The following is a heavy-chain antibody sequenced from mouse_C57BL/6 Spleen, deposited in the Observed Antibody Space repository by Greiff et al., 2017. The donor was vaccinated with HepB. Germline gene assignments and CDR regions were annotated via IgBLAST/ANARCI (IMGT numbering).Heavy chain of an antibody. J-gene: IGHJ4*01. V-gene: IGHV5-4*01. D-gene: IGHD2-5*01. Sequence: DVQLVESGGGLVKPGGSLKLSCAASGFTFSSYAMSWVRQTPEKRLEWVATISDGGSYTYYPDNVKGRFTISRDNAKNNLYLQMSHLKSEDTAMYYCARVYYSNFYAMDYWGQGTSVTVSS. CDR3: ARVYYSNFYAMDY. CDR1: GFTFSSYA. CDR2: ISDGGSYT.